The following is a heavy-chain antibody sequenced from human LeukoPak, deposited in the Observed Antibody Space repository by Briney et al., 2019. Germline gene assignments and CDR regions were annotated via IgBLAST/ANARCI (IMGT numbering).Heavy chain of an antibody. Sequence: PGGSLRLSCAASGFTFSSYAMHWVRQAPGKGLEWVAVISYDGSNKYYADSVKGRFTISRDNSKNTLYLQMNSLRAEDTAVYYCAKDKVLWFGEFPNFDYWGQGTLVTVSS. CDR2: ISYDGSNK. CDR3: AKDKVLWFGEFPNFDY. CDR1: GFTFSSYA. D-gene: IGHD3-10*01. V-gene: IGHV3-30*04. J-gene: IGHJ4*02.